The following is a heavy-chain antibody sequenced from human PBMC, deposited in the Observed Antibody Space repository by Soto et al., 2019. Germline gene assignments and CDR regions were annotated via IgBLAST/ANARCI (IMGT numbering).Heavy chain of an antibody. Sequence: GASVKVSCKASGYTFTSYAMHWVRQAPGQRLEWMGWINAGNGNTKYSQKFQGRVTITRDTSASTAYMELSSLRSEDTAVYYCARDGAYRYYDSSGYYGYWGQGTLVTVSS. J-gene: IGHJ4*02. V-gene: IGHV1-3*01. CDR3: ARDGAYRYYDSSGYYGY. CDR1: GYTFTSYA. D-gene: IGHD3-22*01. CDR2: INAGNGNT.